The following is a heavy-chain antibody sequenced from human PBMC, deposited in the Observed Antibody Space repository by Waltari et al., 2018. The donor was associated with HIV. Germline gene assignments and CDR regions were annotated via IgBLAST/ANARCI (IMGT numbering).Heavy chain of an antibody. CDR3: GREGDYYDSSPFDY. Sequence: QVQLVESGGGVVQPGRSLRLSCAASGFTFNPYAMHWVRQAPGKGVEGVAVISWDGSNKHYADSVKGRCTISRDNSRNSLYLQMSSLRAEDTAVYYCGREGDYYDSSPFDYWGQGTLVTVSS. D-gene: IGHD3-22*01. V-gene: IGHV3-30-3*01. J-gene: IGHJ4*02. CDR2: ISWDGSNK. CDR1: GFTFNPYA.